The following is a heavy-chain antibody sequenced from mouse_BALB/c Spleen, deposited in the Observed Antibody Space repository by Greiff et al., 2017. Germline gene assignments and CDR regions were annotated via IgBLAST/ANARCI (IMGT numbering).Heavy chain of an antibody. CDR1: GFSLTGYG. CDR2: IWGDGST. CDR3: ARAPYDYEGYYYAMDY. D-gene: IGHD2-4*01. V-gene: IGHV2-6-7*01. Sequence: VKVVDSGPGLVAPSQSLSITCTVSGFSLTGYGVNWVRQPPGKGLEWLGMIWGDGSTDYNSALKSRLSISKDNSKSQVFLKMNSLQTDDTARYYCARAPYDYEGYYYAMDYWGQGTSVTVSS. J-gene: IGHJ4*01.